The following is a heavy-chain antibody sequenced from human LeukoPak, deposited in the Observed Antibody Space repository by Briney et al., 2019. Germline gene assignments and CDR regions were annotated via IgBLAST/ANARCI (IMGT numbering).Heavy chain of an antibody. D-gene: IGHD6-13*01. J-gene: IGHJ4*01. Sequence: SETLSLTCTVSGGSMSSYYWSWIRQPPGKGLEYIGYIYYTGSTYYNPSLKSRVTISVDTSKRQFSLRLSSVSAADTAVYYCARDATAGNFDYWGQEPWSPSPQ. CDR1: GGSMSSYY. CDR3: ARDATAGNFDY. CDR2: IYYTGST. V-gene: IGHV4-59*12.